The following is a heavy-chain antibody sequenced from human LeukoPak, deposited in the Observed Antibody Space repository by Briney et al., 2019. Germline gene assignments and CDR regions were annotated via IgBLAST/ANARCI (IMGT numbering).Heavy chain of an antibody. CDR2: IYYSGST. CDR3: ARGDDRSGYYLSGAFDI. D-gene: IGHD3-22*01. CDR1: GGSISSYY. V-gene: IGHV4-59*01. Sequence: PSETLSLTCTVSGGSISSYYWSWLRQPPGHGLVGSGYIYYSGSTNYNPSLKSRVNISVDTSKNQFSLKLSSVTAADTAVYYCARGDDRSGYYLSGAFDIWGQGTMVTVSS. J-gene: IGHJ3*02.